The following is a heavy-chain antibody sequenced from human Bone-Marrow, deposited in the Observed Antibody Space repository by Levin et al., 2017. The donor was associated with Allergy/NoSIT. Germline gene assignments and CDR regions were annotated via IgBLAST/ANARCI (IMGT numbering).Heavy chain of an antibody. CDR3: ARGYCSTTSCYGPWDGMDV. Sequence: LSLTCAASGFTFSTFSMNWVRQAPGKGLDWVSYISSSSSTIYYADSVKGRFTISRDNAKNSLYLQMNSLRDEDTAVYYCARGYCSTTSCYGPWDGMDVWGQGTTVTVSS. CDR2: ISSSSSTI. CDR1: GFTFSTFS. D-gene: IGHD2-2*01. J-gene: IGHJ6*02. V-gene: IGHV3-48*02.